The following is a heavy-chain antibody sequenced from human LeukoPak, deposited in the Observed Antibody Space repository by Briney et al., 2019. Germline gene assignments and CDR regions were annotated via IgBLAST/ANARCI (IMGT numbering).Heavy chain of an antibody. Sequence: ASETLSLTCAVYGGSLSAYYWTWIRQPPGKGLEWIGEINHGGSTNYNPSLKSRVTISVDTSKNQFSLKLSSVTAADTAVYYCARKRGWSRRDFDYWGQGTLVTVSS. CDR3: ARKRGWSRRDFDY. CDR1: GGSLSAYY. D-gene: IGHD2-15*01. J-gene: IGHJ4*02. V-gene: IGHV4-34*01. CDR2: INHGGST.